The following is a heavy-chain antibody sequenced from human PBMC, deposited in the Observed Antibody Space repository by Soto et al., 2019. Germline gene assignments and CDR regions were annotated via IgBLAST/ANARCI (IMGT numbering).Heavy chain of an antibody. CDR1: GYTFTSYA. J-gene: IGHJ6*03. D-gene: IGHD1-7*01. CDR3: ARTQNWNYEDYMDV. V-gene: IGHV1-3*01. Sequence: ASVKVSCKASGYTFTSYAMHWLRQAPGQRLEWMGWINAGNGNTKYSQKFQGRVTITRDTSASTAYMELSSLRSEDTAVYYCARTQNWNYEDYMDVWGKGTTVTVSS. CDR2: INAGNGNT.